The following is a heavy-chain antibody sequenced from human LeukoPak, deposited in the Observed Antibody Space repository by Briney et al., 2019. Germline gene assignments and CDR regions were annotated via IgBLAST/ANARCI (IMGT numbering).Heavy chain of an antibody. Sequence: GASVKVSCKASGGTFSSYAISWVRQAPGQGLEWMGRIIPIFGTANYAQKFQGRVTITTDESTSTAYMELSSLRSEDTAVYYCARDEPYYYDSSLWLDPWGQGTLVTVSS. D-gene: IGHD3-22*01. J-gene: IGHJ5*02. CDR3: ARDEPYYYDSSLWLDP. CDR2: IIPIFGTA. V-gene: IGHV1-69*05. CDR1: GGTFSSYA.